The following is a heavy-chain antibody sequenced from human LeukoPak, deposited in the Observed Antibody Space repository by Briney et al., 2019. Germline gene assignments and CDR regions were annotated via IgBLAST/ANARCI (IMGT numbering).Heavy chain of an antibody. J-gene: IGHJ6*02. Sequence: ASVKVSCKASGYTFTGYYMHWVRQAPGQGLEWMGWINPNSGGTNYAQKFQGRVTMTRDTSISTAYMELSSLRSEDTAVYYCAAAAGVGWSYYYGMDVWGQGTTVTVSS. CDR3: AAAAGVGWSYYYGMDV. D-gene: IGHD6-19*01. V-gene: IGHV1-2*02. CDR2: INPNSGGT. CDR1: GYTFTGYY.